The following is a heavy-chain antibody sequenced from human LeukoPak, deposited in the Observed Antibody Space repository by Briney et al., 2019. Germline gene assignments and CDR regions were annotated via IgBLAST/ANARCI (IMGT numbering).Heavy chain of an antibody. D-gene: IGHD6-13*01. J-gene: IGHJ3*01. CDR3: ARDPAGYSSN. CDR1: GFTFSGYW. Sequence: GGSLRLSCAASGFTFSGYWMHWVRQAPGKGLVWVSRVNGDGSATTYADSVKGRFTISRDNAKNSLYLQMNSLRAEDTALYYCARDPAGYSSNWGQGTMVTVSS. V-gene: IGHV3-74*01. CDR2: VNGDGSAT.